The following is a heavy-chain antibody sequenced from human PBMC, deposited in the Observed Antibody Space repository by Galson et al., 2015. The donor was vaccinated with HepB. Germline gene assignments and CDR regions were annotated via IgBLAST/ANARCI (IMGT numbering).Heavy chain of an antibody. J-gene: IGHJ6*02. D-gene: IGHD2-21*02. V-gene: IGHV3-53*04. Sequence: SLRLSCAASGFSVSSNYMSWVRQAPGKGLEWVSVIYSGGSTYYADSVKGRFTISRHDSKNTLYLQMNSLRAEDTALYYCTRERVEWFGYGGDSYPGYYYYAMDGWGQGTTVTVSS. CDR2: IYSGGST. CDR3: TRERVEWFGYGGDSYPGYYYYAMDG. CDR1: GFSVSSNY.